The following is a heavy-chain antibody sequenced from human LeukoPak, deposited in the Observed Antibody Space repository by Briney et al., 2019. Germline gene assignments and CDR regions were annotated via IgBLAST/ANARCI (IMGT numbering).Heavy chain of an antibody. D-gene: IGHD4-23*01. CDR2: ISSSGSTI. CDR3: ARGGYGGNDY. Sequence: PGGSLRLSCAVSGFTFSSYEMNWVRQAPGKGLEWVSYISSSGSTIYYADSVRGRFTTSRDNAKNSLYLQMSSLRAEDTAFYYCARGGYGGNDYWGQGTLVTVSS. J-gene: IGHJ4*02. V-gene: IGHV3-48*03. CDR1: GFTFSSYE.